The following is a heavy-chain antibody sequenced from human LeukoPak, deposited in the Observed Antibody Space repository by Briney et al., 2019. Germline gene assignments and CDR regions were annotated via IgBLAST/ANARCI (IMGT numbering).Heavy chain of an antibody. Sequence: PGGSLRLSCAASGFTLSSYAMSWVRRAPGKGLEWVSAISGSGGSTYYADSVKGRFTISRDNSKNTLYLQMNSLRAEDTAVYYCAKDGRGVLVRGVIPRLYFDYWGQGTLVTVSS. V-gene: IGHV3-23*01. CDR1: GFTLSSYA. D-gene: IGHD3-10*01. CDR3: AKDGRGVLVRGVIPRLYFDY. J-gene: IGHJ4*02. CDR2: ISGSGGST.